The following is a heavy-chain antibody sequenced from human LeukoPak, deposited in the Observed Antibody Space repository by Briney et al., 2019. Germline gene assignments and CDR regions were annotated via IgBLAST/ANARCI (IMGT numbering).Heavy chain of an antibody. D-gene: IGHD3-10*01. CDR1: GFTFSSYA. CDR3: AKDHGSGSYYSSWAFDI. J-gene: IGHJ3*02. CDR2: ISGSGGST. V-gene: IGHV3-23*01. Sequence: GGSLRLSCAASGFTFSSYAMSWVRQAPGKGLEWVSAISGSGGSTYYADSVKGRFTISRDNSKNTLYLQMNSLRAEDTAVYYCAKDHGSGSYYSSWAFDIWGQGTMVTVSS.